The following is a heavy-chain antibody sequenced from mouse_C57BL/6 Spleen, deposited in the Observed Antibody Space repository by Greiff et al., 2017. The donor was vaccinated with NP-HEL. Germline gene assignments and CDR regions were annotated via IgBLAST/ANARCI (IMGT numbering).Heavy chain of an antibody. CDR1: GFTFSSYA. D-gene: IGHD1-1*01. J-gene: IGHJ3*01. CDR3: ARDEGYYGSRAY. Sequence: EVKLVESGGGLVKPGGSLKLSCAASGFTFSSYAMSWVRQTPEKRLEWVATISDGGSSTYYPDNVKGRFTISRDNAKNNLYLQMSHLKSEDTAMYYCARDEGYYGSRAYWGQGTLVTVSA. V-gene: IGHV5-4*01. CDR2: ISDGGSST.